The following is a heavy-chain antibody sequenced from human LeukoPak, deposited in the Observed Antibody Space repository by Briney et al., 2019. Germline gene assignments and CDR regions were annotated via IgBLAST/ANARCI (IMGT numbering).Heavy chain of an antibody. CDR3: AYSGSTVTSDAFYI. V-gene: IGHV3-23*01. CDR1: GFTLSRYA. D-gene: IGHD4-17*01. J-gene: IGHJ3*02. CDR2: ISGCGGSP. Sequence: GGSLRLSCAASGFTLSRYAMSWVRQARGKGLEWGSDISGCGGSPYYADSVKGRFTITRDKSKNTLYLQMNSLRAEDTAVYYCAYSGSTVTSDAFYIWVQGTMVTVSS.